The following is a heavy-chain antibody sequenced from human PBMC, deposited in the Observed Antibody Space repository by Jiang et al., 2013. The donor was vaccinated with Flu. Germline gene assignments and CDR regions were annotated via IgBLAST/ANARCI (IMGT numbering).Heavy chain of an antibody. D-gene: IGHD2-21*02. CDR2: INHSGST. Sequence: GLVKPSETLSLTCAVYGGSFSGYYWSWIRQPPGKGLEWIGEINHSGSTNYNPSLKSRVTISVDTSKNQFSLKLSSVTAADTAVYYCARHRARKVTGGWYFDLWGRGTLVTVSS. CDR1: GGSFSGYY. V-gene: IGHV4-34*01. CDR3: ARHRARKVTGGWYFDL. J-gene: IGHJ2*01.